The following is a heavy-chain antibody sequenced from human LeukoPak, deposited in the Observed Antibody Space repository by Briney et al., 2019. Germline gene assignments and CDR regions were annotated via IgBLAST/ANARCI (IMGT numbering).Heavy chain of an antibody. CDR2: IYHSGST. CDR3: ARRGDIVVVVAAIGGHYFDY. V-gene: IGHV4-30-2*01. Sequence: SETLSLTCTVSGGSISSGGYYWSWIRQPPGKGLEWIGYIYHSGSTYYNPSLKSRVTISVDRSKNQFSLKLSSVTAADTAVYYCARRGDIVVVVAAIGGHYFDYWGQGTLVTVSS. D-gene: IGHD2-15*01. J-gene: IGHJ4*02. CDR1: GGSISSGGYY.